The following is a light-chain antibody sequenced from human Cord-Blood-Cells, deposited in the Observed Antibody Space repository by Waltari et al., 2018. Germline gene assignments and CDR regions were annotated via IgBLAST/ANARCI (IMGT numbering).Light chain of an antibody. CDR1: KLGDKY. V-gene: IGLV3-1*01. J-gene: IGLJ2*01. CDR2: QDS. Sequence: SYELTQPPSVSVSPGQTASITCSGDKLGDKYACWYQQKPGQSPVLVIYQDSKRPSGIPGRFSGSNSGNTATLTISGTQAMDEANYYCQAWDSSTAVFGAGTTLTV. CDR3: QAWDSSTAV.